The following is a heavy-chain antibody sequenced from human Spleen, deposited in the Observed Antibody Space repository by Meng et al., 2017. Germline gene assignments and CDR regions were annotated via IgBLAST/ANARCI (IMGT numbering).Heavy chain of an antibody. J-gene: IGHJ4*02. Sequence: QVPLQESGPGLVKPSETLSLTCSVSGGSISNYYWSWIRQPPGKELEWLGYLYDSGKTSYRPSLKSRVSISADPSKNQFSLKLSSVTAADTAVYYCARVDSSGWHFDYWGQGTLVTVSS. CDR3: ARVDSSGWHFDY. CDR2: LYDSGKT. V-gene: IGHV4-59*01. D-gene: IGHD6-19*01. CDR1: GGSISNYY.